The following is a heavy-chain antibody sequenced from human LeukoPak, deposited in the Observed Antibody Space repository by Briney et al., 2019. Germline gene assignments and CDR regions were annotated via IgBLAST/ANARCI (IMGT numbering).Heavy chain of an antibody. CDR3: ARPSSSSWYEPFDY. Sequence: GGSLRLSCAASGFTFSSYAMSWVRQAPGKGLEWVSYMSSSGSTIYYADSVKGRFTISRDNAKNSLYLQMNSLRAEDTAVYYCARPSSSSWYEPFDYWGQGTLVTVSS. J-gene: IGHJ4*02. V-gene: IGHV3-48*04. D-gene: IGHD6-13*01. CDR2: MSSSGSTI. CDR1: GFTFSSYA.